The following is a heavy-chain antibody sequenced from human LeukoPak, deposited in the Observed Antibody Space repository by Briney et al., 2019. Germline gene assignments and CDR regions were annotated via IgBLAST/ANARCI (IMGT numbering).Heavy chain of an antibody. Sequence: GGSLRLSCAASGFTFSSHWMNWVRQAPGKGLEWVANIKQVGGERNYVDSVKGRFTISRDDAKNSLYLQMNSLRAEDTAIYYCARGPAYGDRTDYLDYWGQGTLVTVSS. CDR1: GFTFSSHW. D-gene: IGHD4-17*01. V-gene: IGHV3-7*03. CDR2: IKQVGGER. J-gene: IGHJ4*02. CDR3: ARGPAYGDRTDYLDY.